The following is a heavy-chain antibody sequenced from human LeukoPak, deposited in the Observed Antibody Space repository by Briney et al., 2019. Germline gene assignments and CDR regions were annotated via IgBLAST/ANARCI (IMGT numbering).Heavy chain of an antibody. Sequence: SGGSLRLSCAASGFTFSNAWMSWVRQAPGKGLEWVGRIKSKTDGGTTDYAAPVKGRFTISRDDSKNTLYLQMNSLKTEDTAVYYCTTLGYYDFWSGYLGFDIWGQGTMVTVSS. CDR3: TTLGYYDFWSGYLGFDI. CDR2: IKSKTDGGTT. J-gene: IGHJ3*02. V-gene: IGHV3-15*01. CDR1: GFTFSNAW. D-gene: IGHD3-3*01.